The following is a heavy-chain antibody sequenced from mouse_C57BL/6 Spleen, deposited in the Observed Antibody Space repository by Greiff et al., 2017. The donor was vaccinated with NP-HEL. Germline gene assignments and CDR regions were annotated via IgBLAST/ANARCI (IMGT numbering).Heavy chain of an antibody. D-gene: IGHD1-1*01. CDR3: ARYYGSSPLDY. Sequence: EVQLVESGGGLVQPGGSLSLSCAASGFTFTDYYMSWVRQPPGKALEWLGFIRNKANGYTTEYSASVKGRFTISRDNSQSILYLQMNALRAEDSATYYCARYYGSSPLDYWGQGTTLTVSS. V-gene: IGHV7-3*01. CDR2: IRNKANGYTT. J-gene: IGHJ2*01. CDR1: GFTFTDYY.